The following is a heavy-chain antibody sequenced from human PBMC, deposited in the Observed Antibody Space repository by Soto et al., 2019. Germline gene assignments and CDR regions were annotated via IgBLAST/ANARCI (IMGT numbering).Heavy chain of an antibody. CDR1: GYTFTSYG. D-gene: IGHD6-13*01. CDR2: ISAYNGNT. V-gene: IGHV1-18*01. Sequence: ASVKVSCKASGYTFTSYGISWVRQAPGQGLEWMGWISAYNGNTNYAQKLQGRVTMTTDTSTSTAYRELRSLRSDDTAVYYCANFPGIAAAGTHLWFDPWGQGTLVTVSS. CDR3: ANFPGIAAAGTHLWFDP. J-gene: IGHJ5*02.